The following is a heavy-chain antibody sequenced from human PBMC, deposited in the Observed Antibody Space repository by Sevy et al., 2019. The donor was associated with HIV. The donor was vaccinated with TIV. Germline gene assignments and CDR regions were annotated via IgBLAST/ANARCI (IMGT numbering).Heavy chain of an antibody. V-gene: IGHV3-13*01. J-gene: IGHJ3*02. CDR2: IATAGDT. CDR1: GFTFSDYY. Sequence: GGSLRLSCAASGFTFSDYYMHWVRQAPGKGLEWVSLIATAGDTYYPGSVKGRFIVSRDYDKKSLYLQMNRLTAGDTAVYFCARETRLGHAFDIWGQGTLVTDSS. CDR3: ARETRLGHAFDI.